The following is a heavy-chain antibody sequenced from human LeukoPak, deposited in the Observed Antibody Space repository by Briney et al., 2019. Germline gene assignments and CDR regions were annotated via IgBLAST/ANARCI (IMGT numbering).Heavy chain of an antibody. Sequence: PSETLSLTCTVSGGSISSSSYYWGWIRQPPGKGLEWIGSIYYSGSTYYNPSLKSRVTISVDTSKNQFSLKLSSVTAADTAVYYCARHPLTTVDCFDYWGQGTLVTVSS. CDR2: IYYSGST. CDR3: ARHPLTTVDCFDY. J-gene: IGHJ4*02. D-gene: IGHD4-23*01. V-gene: IGHV4-39*01. CDR1: GGSISSSSYY.